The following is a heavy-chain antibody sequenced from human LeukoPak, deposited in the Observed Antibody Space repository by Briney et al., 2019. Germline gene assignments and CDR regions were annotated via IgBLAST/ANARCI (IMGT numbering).Heavy chain of an antibody. CDR3: AKTRNDGGDFADYGYQ. J-gene: IGHJ4*02. Sequence: GGSLRLSCAASGFTFRSSAMSWVRQAPGKGLEWVSTIRSNGAGTYYADSVKGRFTISRDNSKDTLYLHMKSLRGDDTALYYCAKTRNDGGDFADYGYQWGQGTLVTV. V-gene: IGHV3-23*01. CDR1: GFTFRSSA. D-gene: IGHD4-17*01. CDR2: IRSNGAGT.